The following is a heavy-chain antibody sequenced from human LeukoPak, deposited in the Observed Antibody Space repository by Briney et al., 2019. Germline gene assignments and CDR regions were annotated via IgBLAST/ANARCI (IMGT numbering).Heavy chain of an antibody. CDR1: GFTFSSYW. V-gene: IGHV3-21*01. J-gene: IGHJ4*02. CDR2: ISSSSSYI. CDR3: ASKQGDY. Sequence: PGRSLRLSCAASGFTFSSYWMSWVRQAPGKGLEWVSSISSSSSYIYYADSVKGRFTISRDNAKNSLYLQMNSLRAEDTAVYYCASKQGDYWGQGTLVTVSS.